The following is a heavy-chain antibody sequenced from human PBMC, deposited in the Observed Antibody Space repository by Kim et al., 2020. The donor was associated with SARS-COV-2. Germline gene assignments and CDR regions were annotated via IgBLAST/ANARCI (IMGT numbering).Heavy chain of an antibody. CDR3: ARVTGYDSSGYYSDY. J-gene: IGHJ4*02. Sequence: AQKFQGRVTITADESTSTAYMERSSLRSEDTAVYYCARVTGYDSSGYYSDYWGQGTLVTVSS. D-gene: IGHD3-22*01. V-gene: IGHV1-69*01.